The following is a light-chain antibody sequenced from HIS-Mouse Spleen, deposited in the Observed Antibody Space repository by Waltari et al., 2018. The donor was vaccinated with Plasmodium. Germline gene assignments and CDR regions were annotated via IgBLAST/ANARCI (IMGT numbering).Light chain of an antibody. Sequence: ELVLPQSPGTLSFSPGERATLSCSASQRVSSRYLAWYQQKPGQAPRLLIYGASSMATGIPDRFSGSGSGTDFTLTISRLEPEDFAVYYCQQYGSSPYTFGQGTKLEIK. CDR2: GAS. CDR3: QQYGSSPYT. V-gene: IGKV3-20*01. J-gene: IGKJ2*01. CDR1: QRVSSRY.